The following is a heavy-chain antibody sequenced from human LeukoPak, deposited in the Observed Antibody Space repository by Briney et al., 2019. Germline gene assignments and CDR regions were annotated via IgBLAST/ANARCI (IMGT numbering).Heavy chain of an antibody. D-gene: IGHD6-19*01. V-gene: IGHV3-66*02. CDR2: IYSGGST. Sequence: GGSLRLSCAASGFTVSSNYMSWVRQAPGKGLEWVSVIYSGGSTYYADSVKGRFTISRDNSKNTLYLQMNSLRAEDTAVYYCARDRSSGSRVEFFFDYWGQGTLVTVPS. CDR3: ARDRSSGSRVEFFFDY. CDR1: GFTVSSNY. J-gene: IGHJ4*02.